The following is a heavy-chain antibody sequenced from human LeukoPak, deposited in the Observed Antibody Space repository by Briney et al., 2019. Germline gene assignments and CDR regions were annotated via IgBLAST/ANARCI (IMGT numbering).Heavy chain of an antibody. Sequence: GGSLRLSCAASGFTFSSPWMSWVRQAPGKGLEWVANIKQDGSEKYYVDSVKGRFTISRDNSKNTLYLQMKSLRAEDTAVYYCAKDPYYYDSSGYYQNYFDYWGQGTLVTVSS. J-gene: IGHJ4*02. CDR1: GFTFSSPW. D-gene: IGHD3-22*01. CDR2: IKQDGSEK. CDR3: AKDPYYYDSSGYYQNYFDY. V-gene: IGHV3-7*01.